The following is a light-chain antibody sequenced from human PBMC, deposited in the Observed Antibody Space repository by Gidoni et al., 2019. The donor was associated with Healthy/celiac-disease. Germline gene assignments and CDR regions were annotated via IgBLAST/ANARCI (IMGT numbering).Light chain of an antibody. CDR3: QQYDNLPLT. V-gene: IGKV1-33*01. J-gene: IGKJ4*01. CDR2: DAP. CDR1: QDISNY. Sequence: DIQMTQSPSSLSASVGDRVTITCQASQDISNYLNWYQPKPGKAPKLLIYDAPNLETGVPSRFSGSGSVTDFTFTISSLQPEDIATYYCQQYDNLPLTFGGGIKVEIK.